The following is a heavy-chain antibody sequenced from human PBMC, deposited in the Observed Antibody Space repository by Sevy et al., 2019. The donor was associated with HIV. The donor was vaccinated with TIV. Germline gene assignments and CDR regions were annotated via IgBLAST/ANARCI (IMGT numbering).Heavy chain of an antibody. CDR2: IFPIFATA. CDR1: GGTCSSSA. D-gene: IGHD6-19*01. CDR3: TSGLAVSVDY. Sequence: ASVKVSCKASGGTCSSSAISWVRQAPGQGLEWMGGIFPIFATANYAQKFQGRLTITADESTGTAYMELGSLGSDDTAVYYCTSGLAVSVDYWGQGTLVTVSS. J-gene: IGHJ4*02. V-gene: IGHV1-69*13.